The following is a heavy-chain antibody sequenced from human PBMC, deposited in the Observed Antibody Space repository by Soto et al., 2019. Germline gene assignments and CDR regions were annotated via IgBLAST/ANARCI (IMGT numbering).Heavy chain of an antibody. CDR2: IIPIFGTA. D-gene: IGHD2-15*01. CDR1: GGTFSGYA. Sequence: SVKVSCKASGGTFSGYAISGVRQAPGQGLEWMGGIIPIFGTANYAQKFQGRVTITADESTSTAYMELSSLRSEDTAVYYCARDVGSEGYCSGGSCYWIFYYWDQ. V-gene: IGHV1-69*13. CDR3: ARDVGSEGYCSGGSCYWIFYY. J-gene: IGHJ4*01.